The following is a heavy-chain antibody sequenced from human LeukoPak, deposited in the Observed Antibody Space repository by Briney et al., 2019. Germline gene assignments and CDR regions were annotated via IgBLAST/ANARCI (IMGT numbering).Heavy chain of an antibody. CDR1: GLTVSSNY. CDR2: INSDGRT. Sequence: GESLRLSCAASGLTVSSNYMNWVRQAPGKGLEWVSIINSDGRTSYADSVKGRFTISRDNSKNTLYLQMNSLGADDTAVYYCARGDFDYWGQGTLVTVSS. V-gene: IGHV3-53*01. CDR3: ARGDFDY. J-gene: IGHJ4*02.